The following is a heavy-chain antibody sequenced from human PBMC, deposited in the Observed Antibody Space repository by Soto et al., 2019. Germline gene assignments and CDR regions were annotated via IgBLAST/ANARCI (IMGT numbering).Heavy chain of an antibody. CDR3: ASRSSGWYFDY. J-gene: IGHJ4*02. Sequence: PGGSLRLSCAASGFTVSSNYMSWVRQAPGKGLEWVSVIYSGGSTNYADSVKGRFTISRDNSKNTLYLQMNSLRAEDTAVYYCASRSSGWYFDYWGQGTLVTVSS. D-gene: IGHD6-19*01. CDR2: IYSGGST. CDR1: GFTVSSNY. V-gene: IGHV3-66*01.